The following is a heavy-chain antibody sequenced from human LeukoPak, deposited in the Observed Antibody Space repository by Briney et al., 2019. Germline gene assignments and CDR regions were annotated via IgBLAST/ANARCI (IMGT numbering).Heavy chain of an antibody. D-gene: IGHD3-9*01. CDR3: ARDRYDLARYYFDY. CDR2: ISYDGSNK. Sequence: GGSLRLSCAAPGFTFSSYAMHWVRQAPGKGLGWVAVISYDGSNKYYADSVKGRFTISRDNSKNTLYLQMNSLRAEDTAVYYCARDRYDLARYYFDYWGQGTLVTVSS. J-gene: IGHJ4*02. CDR1: GFTFSSYA. V-gene: IGHV3-30-3*01.